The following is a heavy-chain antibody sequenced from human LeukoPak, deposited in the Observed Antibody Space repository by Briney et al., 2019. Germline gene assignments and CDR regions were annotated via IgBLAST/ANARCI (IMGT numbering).Heavy chain of an antibody. D-gene: IGHD2-2*01. CDR1: GDSVSSNSAA. J-gene: IGHJ4*02. CDR2: TYYRSKWYN. CDR3: ARAGIVVVPAAYGLGIFDY. Sequence: SQTLSLTCAISGDSVSSNSAAWNWIRQSPSRGLEWLGRTYYRSKWYNDYAVSVKSRITINPDTSKNQFSLQLNSVTPEDTAVYYCARAGIVVVPAAYGLGIFDYWGQGTLVTVSS. V-gene: IGHV6-1*01.